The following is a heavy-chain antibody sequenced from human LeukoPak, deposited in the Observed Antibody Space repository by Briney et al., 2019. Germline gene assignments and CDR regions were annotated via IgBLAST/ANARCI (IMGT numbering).Heavy chain of an antibody. CDR3: AGARHGDYRWDY. J-gene: IGHJ4*02. V-gene: IGHV5-51*01. CDR1: GYSFTNYW. CDR2: IHSADSNT. Sequence: GESLKISCKDSGYSFTNYWIGWVRQMPGKGLEWMGIIHSADSNTKYSPSLQGQITISADKSISTAYLQWSGLKASDTAMYYCAGARHGDYRWDYWGQGTLVTVSS. D-gene: IGHD4-17*01.